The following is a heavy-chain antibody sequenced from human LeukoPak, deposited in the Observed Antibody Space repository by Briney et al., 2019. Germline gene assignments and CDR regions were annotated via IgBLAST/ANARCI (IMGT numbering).Heavy chain of an antibody. V-gene: IGHV3-23*01. J-gene: IGHJ4*02. Sequence: PGGSLRLSCAASGFALSSYAMSWVRQAPGKGLEWVSATSSSDAGTYHAESVRGRFTISRDNSKNTLYPQMDSLRADDAAVYYCARAPVTSCRGAFCYPFDIWGQGTLVTVSS. CDR1: GFALSSYA. CDR3: ARAPVTSCRGAFCYPFDI. D-gene: IGHD2-15*01. CDR2: TSSSDAGT.